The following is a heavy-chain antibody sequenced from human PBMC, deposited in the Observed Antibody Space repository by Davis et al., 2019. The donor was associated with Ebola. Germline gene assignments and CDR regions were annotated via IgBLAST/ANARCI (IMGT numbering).Heavy chain of an antibody. CDR3: ARGTTPSITIFGVVINYGMDV. CDR2: IIPILGIA. V-gene: IGHV1-69*04. J-gene: IGHJ6*02. Sequence: AASVKVSCKASGGTFSSYAISWVRQAPGQGLEWMGRIIPILGIANYAQKFQGRVTITRDTSASTAYMELSSLRSEDTAVYYCARGTTPSITIFGVVINYGMDVWGQGTTVTVSS. D-gene: IGHD3-3*01. CDR1: GGTFSSYA.